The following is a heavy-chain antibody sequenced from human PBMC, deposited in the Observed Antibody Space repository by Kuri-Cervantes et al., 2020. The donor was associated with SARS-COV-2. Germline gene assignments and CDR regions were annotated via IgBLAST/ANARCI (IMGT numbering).Heavy chain of an antibody. CDR3: ARDHRGNLGGSGDY. CDR2: INPNSGGT. D-gene: IGHD3-10*01. J-gene: IGHJ4*02. V-gene: IGHV1-2*02. CDR1: GYTFTGYY. Sequence: ASVKVSCKASGYTFTGYYMHWVRQAPGQGLEWMGWINPNSGGTNYAQKFQGRVTMTRDASISTAYMELRSLRSDDTAVYYCARDHRGNLGGSGDYWGQGTLVTVSS.